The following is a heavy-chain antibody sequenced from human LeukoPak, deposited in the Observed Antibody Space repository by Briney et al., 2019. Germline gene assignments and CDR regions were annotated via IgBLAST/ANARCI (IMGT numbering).Heavy chain of an antibody. D-gene: IGHD3-16*01. CDR3: ETGFLIAYGGLYDY. V-gene: IGHV1-2*02. CDR1: GSSFTGYH. CDR2: INSNTGGT. J-gene: IGHJ4*02. Sequence: ASVKVSCKASGSSFTGYHMHWVRQAPGQGPEWMGWINSNTGGTNYAQKFQGRVSMTRDTSISTAYMELSSLRYDDTAIYYCETGFLIAYGGLYDYWGQGTLVTVSS.